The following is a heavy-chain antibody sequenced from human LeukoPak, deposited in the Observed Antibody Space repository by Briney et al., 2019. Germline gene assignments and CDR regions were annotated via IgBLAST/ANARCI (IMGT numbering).Heavy chain of an antibody. CDR2: IIPILGIA. D-gene: IGHD3-9*01. J-gene: IGHJ1*01. CDR1: GGTVSSYA. Sequence: SVKVSCKASGGTVSSYAISWVRQAPGQGLEWMGRIIPILGIANYVQKFQGRVTITADKSTSTAYMELSSLRSEDTAVYYCASARGDILTGYYLEYFQHWGQGTLVTVSS. CDR3: ASARGDILTGYYLEYFQH. V-gene: IGHV1-69*04.